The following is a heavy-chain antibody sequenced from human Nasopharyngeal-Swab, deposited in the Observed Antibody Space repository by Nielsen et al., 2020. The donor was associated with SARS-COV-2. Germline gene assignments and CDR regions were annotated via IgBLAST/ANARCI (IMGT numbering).Heavy chain of an antibody. V-gene: IGHV3-7*01. D-gene: IGHD6-19*01. CDR3: ARVLSGWLPY. CDR2: IKRDGSER. Sequence: WIRHPPGKGLEWVANIKRDGSERYYMDSVEGRFTISRDNAKNSLYLQTNSLRAEDTAVYYCARVLSGWLPYWGQGTLVTVSS. J-gene: IGHJ4*02.